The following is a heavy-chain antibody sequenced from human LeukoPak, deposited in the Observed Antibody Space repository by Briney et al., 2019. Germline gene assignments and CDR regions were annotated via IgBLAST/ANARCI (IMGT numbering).Heavy chain of an antibody. V-gene: IGHV3-7*01. Sequence: GGSLRLSCAASGFTLNSYWMTWLRQAPGKGLEWVANIKQDASEKYYVDSVKGRFTISRDNSKNTLYLQMNSLRAEDTAVYYCARDIVVVTAISLDYYGMDVWGQGTTVTVSS. CDR1: GFTLNSYW. CDR2: IKQDASEK. D-gene: IGHD2-21*02. J-gene: IGHJ6*02. CDR3: ARDIVVVTAISLDYYGMDV.